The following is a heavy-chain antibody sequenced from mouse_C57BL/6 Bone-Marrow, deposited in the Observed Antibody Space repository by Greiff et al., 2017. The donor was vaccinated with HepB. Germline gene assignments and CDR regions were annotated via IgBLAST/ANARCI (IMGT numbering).Heavy chain of an antibody. D-gene: IGHD1-1*01. CDR1: GFNIKDDY. Sequence: EVQLQQSGAELVRPGASVKLSCTASGFNIKDDYMHWVKQRPEQGLEWIGWIDPENGDTEYASKFQGKATITADTSSNTAYLQLSSLTSEDTAVYYCTPYYCGSSYDAMDYWGQGTSVTVSS. CDR2: IDPENGDT. J-gene: IGHJ4*01. CDR3: TPYYCGSSYDAMDY. V-gene: IGHV14-4*01.